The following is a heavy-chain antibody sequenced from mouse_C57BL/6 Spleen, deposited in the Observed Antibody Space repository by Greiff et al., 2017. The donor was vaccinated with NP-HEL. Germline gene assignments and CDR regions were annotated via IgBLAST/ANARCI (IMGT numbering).Heavy chain of an antibody. CDR2: IDPETGGT. V-gene: IGHV1-15*01. Sequence: VQLQQSGAELVRPGASVTLSCKASGYTFTDYEMHWVKQTPVHGLEWIGAIDPETGGTAYNQKFKGKAILTADKSSSTAYMELRSLTSEDSAVYYCTRSDGYYLAWFAYWGQGTLVTVSA. D-gene: IGHD2-3*01. CDR1: GYTFTDYE. J-gene: IGHJ3*01. CDR3: TRSDGYYLAWFAY.